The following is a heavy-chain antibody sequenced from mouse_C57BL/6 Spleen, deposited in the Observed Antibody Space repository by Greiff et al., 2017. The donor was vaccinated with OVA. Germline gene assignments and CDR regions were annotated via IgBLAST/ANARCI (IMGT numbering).Heavy chain of an antibody. D-gene: IGHD1-1*01. Sequence: VQVVESGAELVKPGASVKISCKASGYAFSSYWMNWVKQRPGKGLEWIGQIYPGDGDTNYNGKFKGKATLTADKSSSTAYMQLSSLTSEDSAVYFCARSDFYYFDYWGQGTTLTVSS. J-gene: IGHJ2*01. CDR2: IYPGDGDT. V-gene: IGHV1-80*01. CDR3: ARSDFYYFDY. CDR1: GYAFSSYW.